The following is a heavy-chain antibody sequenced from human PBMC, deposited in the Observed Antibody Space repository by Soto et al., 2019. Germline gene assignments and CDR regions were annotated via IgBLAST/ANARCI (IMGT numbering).Heavy chain of an antibody. J-gene: IGHJ4*02. Sequence: QVQLQQSGPGLVKPSQTLSLTCTVSGASVSSGGHYWTWIRQHPGKGLEWIGDIYHSGASSYNPSLKSPLTISLDRSNNQFSLRLSSLTVADTSVYYCAQGNRYSGIVSPQFDFWGQGTLVTVSS. V-gene: IGHV4-31*01. D-gene: IGHD1-26*01. CDR2: IYHSGAS. CDR3: AQGNRYSGIVSPQFDF. CDR1: GASVSSGGHY.